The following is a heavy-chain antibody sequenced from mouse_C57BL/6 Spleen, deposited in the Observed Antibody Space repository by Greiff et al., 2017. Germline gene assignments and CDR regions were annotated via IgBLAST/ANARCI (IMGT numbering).Heavy chain of an antibody. V-gene: IGHV1-82*01. J-gene: IGHJ2*01. CDR1: GYAFSSSW. Sequence: QVQLQQSGPELVKPGASVKISCKASGYAFSSSWMNWVKQRPGKGLEWIGRIYPGVGDTNYNGKFKGKATLTADKSSSTAYFQLSSRTSEDSAVYFCARVYDGYSYYFDYWGQGTTLTVSS. CDR3: ARVYDGYSYYFDY. D-gene: IGHD2-3*01. CDR2: IYPGVGDT.